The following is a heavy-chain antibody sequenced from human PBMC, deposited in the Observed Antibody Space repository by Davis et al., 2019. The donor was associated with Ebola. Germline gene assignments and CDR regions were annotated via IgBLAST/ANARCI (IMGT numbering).Heavy chain of an antibody. Sequence: PGGSLRLSCAASGFVFSDFSMNWVRQAPGKGLEWITCITKGSDAIHYADSVKGRFTVSRDNAKYSVFLQMSSLRDEDSAVYYCERDRFFAFDFWSQGVHVSVSS. J-gene: IGHJ4*02. CDR1: GFVFSDFS. CDR3: ERDRFFAFDF. D-gene: IGHD3/OR15-3a*01. V-gene: IGHV3-48*02. CDR2: ITKGSDAI.